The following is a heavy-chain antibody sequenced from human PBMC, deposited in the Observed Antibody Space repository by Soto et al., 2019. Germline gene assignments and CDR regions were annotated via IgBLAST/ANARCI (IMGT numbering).Heavy chain of an antibody. D-gene: IGHD3-16*01. CDR3: ARGGGDGYNELYYYYGMDV. J-gene: IGHJ6*02. V-gene: IGHV4-34*01. Sequence: SETLSLTCAVYGGSFSGYYWSWIRRPPGRGLEWIGEIHHSGSTNYSPSLKSRVTISLDTFTNQISLQLSSVTAADTAVYYCARGGGDGYNELYYYYGMDVWGQGTTVTV. CDR1: GGSFSGYY. CDR2: IHHSGST.